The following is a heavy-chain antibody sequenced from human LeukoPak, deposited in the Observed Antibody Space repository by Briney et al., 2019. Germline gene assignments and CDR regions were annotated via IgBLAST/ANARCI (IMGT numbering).Heavy chain of an antibody. CDR2: IYPGDSDT. J-gene: IGHJ4*02. D-gene: IGHD3-3*01. CDR3: ARISSYYDFWSGYYDY. Sequence: GESLKISCKGSGYSFTSYWIGWVRQMPGKGLEWTGIIYPGDSDTRYSPSFQGQVTISADKSISTAYLQWSSLKASDTAMYYCARISSYYDFWSGYYDYWGQGTLVTVSS. CDR1: GYSFTSYW. V-gene: IGHV5-51*01.